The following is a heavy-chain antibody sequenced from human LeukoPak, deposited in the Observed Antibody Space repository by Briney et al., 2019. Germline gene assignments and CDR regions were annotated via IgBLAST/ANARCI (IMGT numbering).Heavy chain of an antibody. CDR1: GGTFSSYA. J-gene: IGHJ6*03. D-gene: IGHD5-18*01. CDR3: ARILRPFSLWLPTFDYYYYYMDV. Sequence: ASVKVSCKASGGTFSSYAISWVRQAPGQGLEWMGGIIPIFGTANYAQKFQGRVTIAADKSTSTAYMELSSLRSEDTAVYYCARILRPFSLWLPTFDYYYYYMDVWGKGTTVTVSS. V-gene: IGHV1-69*06. CDR2: IIPIFGTA.